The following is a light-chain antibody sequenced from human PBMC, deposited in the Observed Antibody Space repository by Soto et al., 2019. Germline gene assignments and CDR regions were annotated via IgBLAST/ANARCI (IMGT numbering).Light chain of an antibody. CDR3: CSYVGSYNFYVI. V-gene: IGLV2-11*01. CDR2: DVT. Sequence: QSVLTQPRSVSGSPGQSVTISCTGTSSDVGRYNYVFWYQQHPGKAPKFIIYDVTKRPSGVPDRFSGSKSGNTASLTISGLQAEDEADYYCCSYVGSYNFYVIFGGGTKLTVL. CDR1: SSDVGRYNY. J-gene: IGLJ2*01.